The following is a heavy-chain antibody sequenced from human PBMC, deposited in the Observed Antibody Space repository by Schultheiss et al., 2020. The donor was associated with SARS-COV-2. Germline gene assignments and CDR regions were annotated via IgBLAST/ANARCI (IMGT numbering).Heavy chain of an antibody. D-gene: IGHD3-16*02. CDR3: ARDSHYDYVWGSYRSYYFDY. V-gene: IGHV3-33*08. CDR1: GFTFSSYG. J-gene: IGHJ4*02. Sequence: GGSMRLSCAASGFTFSSYGMHWVRQAPGKGLEWVAVIWYDGSNKYYADSVKGRFTISRDNSKNTLYLQMNSLRAEDTAVYYCARDSHYDYVWGSYRSYYFDYWGQGTLVTVSS. CDR2: IWYDGSNK.